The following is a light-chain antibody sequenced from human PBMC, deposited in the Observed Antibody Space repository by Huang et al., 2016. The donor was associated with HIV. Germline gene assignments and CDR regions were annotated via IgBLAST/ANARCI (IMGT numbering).Light chain of an antibody. V-gene: IGKV3-15*01. CDR2: DTS. Sequence: EVVMTQSPATLSVSLGERATLSCRASDSIISNLAWYQQKPGQTPRLLIYDTSTRATGIPARFEGGGFGSDFTLTISSLQSDDSAVYYCQQYNNWPRTFGQGTKVEIK. CDR3: QQYNNWPRT. J-gene: IGKJ1*01. CDR1: DSIISN.